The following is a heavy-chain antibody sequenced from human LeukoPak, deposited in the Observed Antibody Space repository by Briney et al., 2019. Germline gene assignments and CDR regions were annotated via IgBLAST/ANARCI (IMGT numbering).Heavy chain of an antibody. CDR3: ARDVGLLDY. Sequence: SGGSLRLSCAASGFTFNNYAMSWVREAPGRGVEWVSVISGSGGTTYSEDSVKGRLTISRDNSKNELYLQMNSLRADDSAGECCARDVGLLDYWGQGTLVTVSS. V-gene: IGHV3-23*01. CDR2: ISGSGGTT. J-gene: IGHJ4*02. CDR1: GFTFNNYA. D-gene: IGHD2-15*01.